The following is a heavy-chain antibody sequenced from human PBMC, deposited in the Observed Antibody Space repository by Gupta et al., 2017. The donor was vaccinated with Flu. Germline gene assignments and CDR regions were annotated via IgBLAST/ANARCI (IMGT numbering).Heavy chain of an antibody. V-gene: IGHV1-69*06. CDR2: LISFFGKT. Sequence: QTQLVQSGAEVAKPGSSVKVSCQASGGTFNSHVNDWVRLTYGQGLQWLGALISFFGKTLYAPKIQDRVTITADKATSTTFLEVASPRSDDSAVYFCARDRFEFWSGSFRTEGFDIWGQWTMITVSS. CDR1: GGTFNSHV. D-gene: IGHD3-3*01. CDR3: ARDRFEFWSGSFRTEGFDI. J-gene: IGHJ3*02.